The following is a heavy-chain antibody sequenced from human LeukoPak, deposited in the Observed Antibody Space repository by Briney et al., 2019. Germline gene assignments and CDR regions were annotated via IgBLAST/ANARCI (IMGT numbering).Heavy chain of an antibody. CDR3: ARDSSGWQQYYFDY. V-gene: IGHV3-21*01. Sequence: GGSLRLSCAAFGFTFSPYSMNWVRQAPGKGLEWVSSISSIGSFIYYADSVKGRFTISRDNAKNSLYLQMNSLRAEDTAVYYCARDSSGWQQYYFDYWGQGTLVTVSS. CDR2: ISSIGSFI. CDR1: GFTFSPYS. D-gene: IGHD6-19*01. J-gene: IGHJ4*02.